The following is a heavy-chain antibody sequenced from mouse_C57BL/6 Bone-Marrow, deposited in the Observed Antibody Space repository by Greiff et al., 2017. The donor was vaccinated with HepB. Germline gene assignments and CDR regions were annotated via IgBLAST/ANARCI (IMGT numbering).Heavy chain of an antibody. CDR1: GFTFSSYA. D-gene: IGHD2-4*01. J-gene: IGHJ4*01. CDR3: TRDRVIYYDYGYAMDY. CDR2: ISSGGDYI. Sequence: EVMLVESGEGLVKPGGSLKLSCAASGFTFSSYAMSWVRQTPEKRLEWVAYISSGGDYIYYANTVKGRFTISRDNARNTLYLQMSSLKSEDTAMYYCTRDRVIYYDYGYAMDYWGQGTSVTVSS. V-gene: IGHV5-9-1*02.